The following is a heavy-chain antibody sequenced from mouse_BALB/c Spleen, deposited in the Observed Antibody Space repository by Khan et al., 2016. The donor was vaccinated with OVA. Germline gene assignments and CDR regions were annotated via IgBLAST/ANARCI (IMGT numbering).Heavy chain of an antibody. V-gene: IGHV1-54*01. CDR1: GYAFNNYM. D-gene: IGHD1-1*02. CDR2: INPGSGGT. CDR3: GRGGYGSLAY. J-gene: IGHJ3*01. Sequence: QVQLQQSGAELVRPGTSVKVSCKASGYAFNNYMLEWVKQRPGQGLEWIGVINPGSGGTNYNEKFKGKATLTADKSSNTAYMQLSSLTSDDSADYFCGRGGYGSLAYWGQGTLVTVSA.